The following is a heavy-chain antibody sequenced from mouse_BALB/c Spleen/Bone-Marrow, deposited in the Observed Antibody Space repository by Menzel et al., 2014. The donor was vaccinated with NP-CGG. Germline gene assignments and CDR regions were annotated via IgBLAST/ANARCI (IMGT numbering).Heavy chain of an antibody. V-gene: IGHV1-9*01. CDR3: ARNGSYPAWFAY. Sequence: LEESGAELMKPGASVKISCKATGYTFSSYWIEWVKQRPGHGLEWIGEILPGSGSTNYNEKFKGKATFTADTSSNTAYMQHSSLTSEDSAVYYCARNGSYPAWFAYWGQGTLVTVSA. CDR2: ILPGSGST. CDR1: GYTFSSYW. D-gene: IGHD1-1*02. J-gene: IGHJ3*01.